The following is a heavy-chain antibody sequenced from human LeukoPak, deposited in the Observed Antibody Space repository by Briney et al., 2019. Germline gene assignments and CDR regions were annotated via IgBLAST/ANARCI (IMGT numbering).Heavy chain of an antibody. CDR1: GFTFDDHA. CDR3: ARDSIDFWSGSNYGMDV. CDR2: ISWNSGSI. D-gene: IGHD3-3*01. Sequence: GGSLRLSCAASGFTFDDHALHWVRQVPGKGVEGVSGISWNSGSIGYADSVKGRFTISRDNAKNSLFLQMNSLRAEDTALYYCARDSIDFWSGSNYGMDVWGQGTTVTVSS. V-gene: IGHV3-9*01. J-gene: IGHJ6*02.